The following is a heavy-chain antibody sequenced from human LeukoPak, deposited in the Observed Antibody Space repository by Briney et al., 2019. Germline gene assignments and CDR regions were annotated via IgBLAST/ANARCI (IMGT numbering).Heavy chain of an antibody. Sequence: GGSLRLSCAASGFTFSNAWMSWVRQAPGKGLEWVGRIKSKTDGGTTDYAAPVKGRFTISRDDSKNTLYLQMNSLKTEDTAVYYCTTDPDTVIYYFDYWGQGTLVTVSS. J-gene: IGHJ4*02. CDR1: GFTFSNAW. D-gene: IGHD4-17*01. V-gene: IGHV3-15*01. CDR3: TTDPDTVIYYFDY. CDR2: IKSKTDGGTT.